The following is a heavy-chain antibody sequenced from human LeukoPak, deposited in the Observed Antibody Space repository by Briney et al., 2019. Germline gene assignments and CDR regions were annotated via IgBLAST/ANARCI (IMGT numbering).Heavy chain of an antibody. CDR2: ISYDGSNK. J-gene: IGHJ3*02. Sequence: GGSLRLSCAASGFTFSSYAMHWVRQASGKGLEWVAVISYDGSNKYYADSVKGRFTISRDNSKNTLYLQMNSLRAEDTAVYYCARDRDIVVVPAANPPDAFDIWGQGTMVTVSS. V-gene: IGHV3-30*04. D-gene: IGHD2-2*01. CDR3: ARDRDIVVVPAANPPDAFDI. CDR1: GFTFSSYA.